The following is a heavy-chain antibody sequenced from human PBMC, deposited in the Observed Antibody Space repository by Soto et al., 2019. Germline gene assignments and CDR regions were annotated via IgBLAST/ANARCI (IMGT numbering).Heavy chain of an antibody. D-gene: IGHD1-20*01. Sequence: GGSLRLSCAASGFIFNDYWLHWVRQAPGKGLEWLSRINPGGSSTDYADSVKGRFTVSRDNAKNTLYLQMNSLRAEDTAVYYCARKGEVTGLKYWGQGTLVTVSS. CDR2: INPGGSST. CDR3: ARKGEVTGLKY. CDR1: GFIFNDYW. V-gene: IGHV3-74*01. J-gene: IGHJ4*02.